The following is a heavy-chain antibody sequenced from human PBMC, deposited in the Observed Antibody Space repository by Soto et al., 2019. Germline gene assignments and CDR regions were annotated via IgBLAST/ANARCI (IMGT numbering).Heavy chain of an antibody. V-gene: IGHV3-33*01. D-gene: IGHD1-26*01. CDR2: IRFDGTNT. CDR3: ARDGVGATVFFGFFDY. Sequence: GGSLRLSCAASGIIFTGYGMHWVRQAPGQGLEWVAVIRFDGTNTYYADSVKGRFTISRDNSKNMLYLQMNSLRAEDTAVYYYARDGVGATVFFGFFDYWGQGALVTVSS. J-gene: IGHJ4*02. CDR1: GIIFTGYG.